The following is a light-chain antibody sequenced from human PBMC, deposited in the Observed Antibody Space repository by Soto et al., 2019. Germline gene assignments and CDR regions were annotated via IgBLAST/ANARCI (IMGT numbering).Light chain of an antibody. V-gene: IGLV2-8*01. J-gene: IGLJ2*01. CDR2: EVN. CDR1: SSDVGGYNF. CDR3: SSYAAINNLR. Sequence: QSVLTQPPSASGSPGQSVTISCTGTSSDVGGYNFVSWYQQHPGKAPKLVIYEVNKRPSGVPDRFSGSKSGNTASLTVSGLQAEDEADYYCSSYAAINNLRFGGGTKLTV.